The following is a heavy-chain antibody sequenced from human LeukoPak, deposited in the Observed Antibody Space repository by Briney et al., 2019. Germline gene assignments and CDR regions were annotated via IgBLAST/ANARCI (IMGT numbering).Heavy chain of an antibody. V-gene: IGHV1-2*02. J-gene: IGHJ6*03. CDR2: INPKSGGT. D-gene: IGHD5-18*01. Sequence: VASVKISCKASGYTFTGYCMHWVRQAPGQGLEWMGWINPKSGGTNYAQKFQGRITMTRNTSINTAYMELSSLRSEDTAVYYCARRGYSYYYYYYMDVWGKGTTVTISS. CDR1: GYTFTGYC. CDR3: ARRGYSYYYYYYMDV.